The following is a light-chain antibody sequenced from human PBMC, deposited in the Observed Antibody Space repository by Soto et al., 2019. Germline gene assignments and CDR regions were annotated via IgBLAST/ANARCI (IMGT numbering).Light chain of an antibody. J-gene: IGLJ1*01. Sequence: QSVLTQPASVSGSPGQSITISCTGTNSDVGGYNYVSWYQQHPGKAPELMIYEVSHRPSGVSNRFSGSKSDNTASLTISGLQAEDEADYYCSSYTSISTLYVFGTGTRPPS. CDR2: EVS. CDR3: SSYTSISTLYV. V-gene: IGLV2-14*01. CDR1: NSDVGGYNY.